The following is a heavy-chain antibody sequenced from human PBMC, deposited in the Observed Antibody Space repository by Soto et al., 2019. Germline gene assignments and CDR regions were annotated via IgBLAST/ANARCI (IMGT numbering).Heavy chain of an antibody. CDR2: IFYSGNT. J-gene: IGHJ4*02. Sequence: SETMSLTSTVSGESIIRLYLTCVRQHTGKGLQWIGNIFYSGNTNYNPSLKSRVTMSVDTSKGQFSLTLSSVTAADTAVYYCAAQNNGYESPFDYWGPGILVTVSS. V-gene: IGHV4-59*08. D-gene: IGHD5-12*01. CDR3: AAQNNGYESPFDY. CDR1: GESIIRLY.